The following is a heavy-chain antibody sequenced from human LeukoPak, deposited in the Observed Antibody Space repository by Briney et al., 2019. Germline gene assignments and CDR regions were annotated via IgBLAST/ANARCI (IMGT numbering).Heavy chain of an antibody. CDR3: ARDLGATYWYYFDY. J-gene: IGHJ4*02. D-gene: IGHD1-26*01. CDR1: GFTFSSYA. Sequence: GGSLRLSCAASGFTFSSYAMHWVRQAPGKGLEWVAVISYDGSNKYYADSVKGRFTISRDNSKNTLYLQMNSLRAEDTAVYYCARDLGATYWYYFDYWGQGTLVTVSS. CDR2: ISYDGSNK. V-gene: IGHV3-30-3*01.